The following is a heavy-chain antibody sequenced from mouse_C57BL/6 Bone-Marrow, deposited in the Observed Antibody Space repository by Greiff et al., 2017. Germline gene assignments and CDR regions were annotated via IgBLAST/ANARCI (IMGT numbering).Heavy chain of an antibody. Sequence: EVQLQQSGPELVKPGASVKISCKASGYSFTGYYMNWVKQSPEKSLEWIGEINPSTGGTTYNQKFKAKATLTVDKSSSTADMQLKSLTSEDSAVYYCARSSYDYLYYYAMDYWGQGTSVTVSS. D-gene: IGHD2-4*01. CDR1: GYSFTGYY. CDR3: ARSSYDYLYYYAMDY. CDR2: INPSTGGT. V-gene: IGHV1-42*01. J-gene: IGHJ4*01.